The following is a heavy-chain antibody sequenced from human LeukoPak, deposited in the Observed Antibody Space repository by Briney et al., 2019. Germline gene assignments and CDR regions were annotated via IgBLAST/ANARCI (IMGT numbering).Heavy chain of an antibody. CDR3: VMYYDSSYIDP. D-gene: IGHD3-22*01. Sequence: SVKVSCKASGGTFSSYAISWVRQAPGQGLEWMGRIMPILGIANYAQKFQGRVTITADKSTSTAYMELSSLRSEDTAVYYCVMYYDSSYIDPWGQGTLVTVSS. CDR1: GGTFSSYA. J-gene: IGHJ5*02. V-gene: IGHV1-69*04. CDR2: IMPILGIA.